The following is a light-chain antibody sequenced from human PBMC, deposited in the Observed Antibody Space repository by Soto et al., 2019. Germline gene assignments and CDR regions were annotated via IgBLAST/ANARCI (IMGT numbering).Light chain of an antibody. CDR1: QSVSSY. Sequence: EIVLTQSPATLSLSPGERATLSCRASQSVSSYLAWYQQKPGQAPRLLIYEASNRATGMPARFSGSGSGTDFTLTISSLEPEDFAVYYCQQRSNWPLTFGGGTKVDI. CDR2: EAS. CDR3: QQRSNWPLT. V-gene: IGKV3-11*01. J-gene: IGKJ4*01.